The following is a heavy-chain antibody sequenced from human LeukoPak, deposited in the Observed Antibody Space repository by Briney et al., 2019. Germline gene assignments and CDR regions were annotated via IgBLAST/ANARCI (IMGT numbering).Heavy chain of an antibody. D-gene: IGHD2-15*01. CDR1: GFTFSSYA. CDR2: ISYDGSNK. J-gene: IGHJ6*02. Sequence: PGGSLRLSCAASGFTFSSYAMHWVRQAPGKGLEWVAVISYDGSNKYYADSVKGRFTISRDNSKNTLYLQMNSLRAEDTAVYYCAREVGVDCSGGSCYSGYYYGMDVWGQGTTVTVSS. CDR3: AREVGVDCSGGSCYSGYYYGMDV. V-gene: IGHV3-30-3*01.